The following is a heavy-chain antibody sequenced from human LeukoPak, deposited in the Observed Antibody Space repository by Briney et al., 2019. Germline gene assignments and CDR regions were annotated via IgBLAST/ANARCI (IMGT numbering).Heavy chain of an antibody. CDR1: GYTFTSND. CDR2: MNPNSGNT. J-gene: IGHJ6*02. CDR3: ARVVIYYYGMDV. Sequence: GASGKVSCKASGYTFTSNDINWVRQATGQGLEWMGWMNPNSGNTGYTQKFQGRVTMTRNTSISTAYMELSSLRAEDTAVYYCARVVIYYYGMDVWGQGTTVTVSS. D-gene: IGHD2/OR15-2a*01. V-gene: IGHV1-8*01.